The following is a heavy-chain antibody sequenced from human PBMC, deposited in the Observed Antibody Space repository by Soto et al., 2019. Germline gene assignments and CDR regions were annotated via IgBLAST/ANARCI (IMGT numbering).Heavy chain of an antibody. CDR1: GFTFSDYY. CDR2: ISSSGSTI. V-gene: IGHV3-11*01. CDR3: ARDQIAKAWFGELLVY. Sequence: GGSLRLSCAASGFTFSDYYMSWIRQAPGKGLEWVSYISSSGSTIYYADSVKGRFTISRDNAKNSLYLQMNSLRAEDTAVYYCARDQIAKAWFGELLVYWGQGTLVTVSS. J-gene: IGHJ4*02. D-gene: IGHD3-10*01.